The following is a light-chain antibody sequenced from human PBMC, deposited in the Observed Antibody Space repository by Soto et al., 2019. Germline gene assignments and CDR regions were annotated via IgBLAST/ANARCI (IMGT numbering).Light chain of an antibody. Sequence: QSVLTQPPSVSGAPEQRVTISCAGGSSSIGAGYDVHWYQQLPGTVPKLVIYDTFNRPSGVPDRFSGSKSGTSASLAITGLQAEDEADYYCQAYDNSLGVSVLFGGGTKLTVL. CDR3: QAYDNSLGVSVL. J-gene: IGLJ3*02. CDR1: SSSIGAGYD. CDR2: DTF. V-gene: IGLV1-40*01.